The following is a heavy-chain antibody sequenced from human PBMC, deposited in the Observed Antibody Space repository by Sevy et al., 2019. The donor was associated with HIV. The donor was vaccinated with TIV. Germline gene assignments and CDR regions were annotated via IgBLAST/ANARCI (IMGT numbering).Heavy chain of an antibody. CDR3: AREGPRIAQFDY. CDR1: GGSVSSSSYY. J-gene: IGHJ4*02. Sequence: SETLSLTCTVSGGSVSSSSYYWGWIRQPPGKGLDWIGSIYYSGSTYYNPSLKSRVTISVDTSKNQFSLKVRSVTAADTAVYYCAREGPRIAQFDYGGQGALVTVSS. CDR2: IYYSGST. V-gene: IGHV4-39*01. D-gene: IGHD6-13*01.